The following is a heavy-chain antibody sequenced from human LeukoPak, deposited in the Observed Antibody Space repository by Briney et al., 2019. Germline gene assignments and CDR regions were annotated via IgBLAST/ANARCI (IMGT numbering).Heavy chain of an antibody. V-gene: IGHV1-3*01. J-gene: IGHJ5*02. CDR2: INAGNGNT. D-gene: IGHD5-24*01. CDR1: GYTFTSYA. CDR3: AREKLMATIRNWFDP. Sequence: ASVKVSCKASGYTFTSYAMHWVRQAPGQRLEWMGWINAGNGNTKYSQKFQGRVTITRDTSASTAYMELSSLRSEDTAVYYCAREKLMATIRNWFDPWGQGTLVTVSS.